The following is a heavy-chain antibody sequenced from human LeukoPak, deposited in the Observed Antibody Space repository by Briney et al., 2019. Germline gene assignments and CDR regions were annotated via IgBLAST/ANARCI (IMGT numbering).Heavy chain of an antibody. J-gene: IGHJ3*02. CDR2: ISGSDTST. CDR1: GFTFSSYA. Sequence: GGALRLSCSASGFTFSSYAMSWVRQAPGKGLEWVSGISGSDTSTYYADSVKDRFTISIDNSNNTLYLQMNRVRAEDTAAYYCAKGEGIRGSYYHDAFDIWGQGTMVTVSS. D-gene: IGHD1-26*01. CDR3: AKGEGIRGSYYHDAFDI. V-gene: IGHV3-23*01.